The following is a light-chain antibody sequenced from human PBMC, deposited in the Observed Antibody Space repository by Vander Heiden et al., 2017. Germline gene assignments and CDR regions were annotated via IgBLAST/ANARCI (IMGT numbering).Light chain of an antibody. CDR1: QSIDTW. CDR2: DAS. J-gene: IGKJ1*01. CDR3: QQYKSSST. V-gene: IGKV1-5*01. Sequence: DIQMTQSPSTLSASLGDRVTITCRASQSIDTWVAWYQQKPGKAPQLLIYDASSLESGVPSRFSGGGYGTEFTLTIGSLQPDDVASYYCQQYKSSSTFGPGTGVEIK.